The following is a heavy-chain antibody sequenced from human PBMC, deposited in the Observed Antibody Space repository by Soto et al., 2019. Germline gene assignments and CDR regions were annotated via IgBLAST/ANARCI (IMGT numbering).Heavy chain of an antibody. D-gene: IGHD4-17*01. Sequence: PGGSLRLSCASSGFTFSSYAMSWFRQASRKGLEWVSAISGSGGSTFYADSVKGRFTISRDNSKNTLYLQMNSLRAEDTAVYYCAKDERGISGTTGYWGQGTL. J-gene: IGHJ4*02. V-gene: IGHV3-23*01. CDR1: GFTFSSYA. CDR2: ISGSGGST. CDR3: AKDERGISGTTGY.